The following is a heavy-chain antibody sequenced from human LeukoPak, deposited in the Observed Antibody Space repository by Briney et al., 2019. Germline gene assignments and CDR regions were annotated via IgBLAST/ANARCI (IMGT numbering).Heavy chain of an antibody. J-gene: IGHJ1*01. Sequence: GRSLRLSCAASGFTFSSYAMHWVRQAPGKGLEWVAHINPDGRDTYYVDSVKGRFTISRDNAQNSMYLQMNSLRVEDTAVYYCATWGDTTAEYFQRWGQGTLVTVSS. CDR3: ATWGDTTAEYFQR. V-gene: IGHV3-7*01. CDR2: INPDGRDT. CDR1: GFTFSSYA. D-gene: IGHD2-21*02.